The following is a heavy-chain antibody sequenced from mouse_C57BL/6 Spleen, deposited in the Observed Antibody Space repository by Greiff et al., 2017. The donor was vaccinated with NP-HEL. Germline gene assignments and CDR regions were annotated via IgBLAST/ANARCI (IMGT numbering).Heavy chain of an antibody. D-gene: IGHD2-1*01. CDR3: ARDRDYGNFDY. CDR1: GFTFSSYA. V-gene: IGHV5-4*01. J-gene: IGHJ2*01. CDR2: ISDGGSYT. Sequence: EVQRVESGGGLVKPGGSLKLSCAASGFTFSSYAMSWVRQTPEKRLEWVATISDGGSYTYYPDNVKGRFTISRDNAKNNLYLQMSHLKSEDTAMYYCARDRDYGNFDYWGQGTTLTVSS.